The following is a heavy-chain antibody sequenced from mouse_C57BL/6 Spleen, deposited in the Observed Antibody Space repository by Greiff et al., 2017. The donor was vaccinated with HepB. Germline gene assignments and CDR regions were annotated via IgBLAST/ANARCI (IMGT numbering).Heavy chain of an antibody. CDR1: GYTFTDYN. D-gene: IGHD1-1*01. CDR3: ARYLLLRFYWYFDV. V-gene: IGHV1-22*01. J-gene: IGHJ1*03. Sequence: VQLKESGPELVKPGASVKMSCKASGYTFTDYNMHWVKQSHGKSLEWIGYINPNNGGTSYNQKFKGKATLTVNKSSSTAYMELRSLTSEDSAVYYCARYLLLRFYWYFDVWGTGTTVTVSS. CDR2: INPNNGGT.